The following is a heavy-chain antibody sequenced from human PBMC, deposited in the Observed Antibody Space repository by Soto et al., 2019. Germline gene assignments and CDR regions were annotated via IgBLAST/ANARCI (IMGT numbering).Heavy chain of an antibody. J-gene: IGHJ4*02. Sequence: EVQLVESGGGLVKPGGSLRLSCAASGFTFSSYSMNWVRQAPGKGLEWVSSISSSSSYIYYADSVKGLFTISRDNAKNSLYLKMNSLRAEDTAVYYCARGPRYYYDSSGYYRYWGQGTLVTVSS. CDR3: ARGPRYYYDSSGYYRY. V-gene: IGHV3-21*01. CDR1: GFTFSSYS. D-gene: IGHD3-22*01. CDR2: ISSSSSYI.